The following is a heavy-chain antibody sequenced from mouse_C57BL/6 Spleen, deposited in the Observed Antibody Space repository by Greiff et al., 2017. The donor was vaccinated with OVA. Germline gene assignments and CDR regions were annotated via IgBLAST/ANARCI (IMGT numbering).Heavy chain of an antibody. CDR3: ARDRGLNWDGFAY. Sequence: ESGPGLVKPSQSLSLTCSVTGYSITSGYYWNWIRQFPGNKLEWMGYISYDGSNNYHPSLKNRISITRDTSKNQFFLKLNSVTTEDTATYYCARDRGLNWDGFAYWGQGTLVTVSA. CDR1: GYSITSGYY. D-gene: IGHD4-1*02. V-gene: IGHV3-6*01. J-gene: IGHJ3*01. CDR2: ISYDGSN.